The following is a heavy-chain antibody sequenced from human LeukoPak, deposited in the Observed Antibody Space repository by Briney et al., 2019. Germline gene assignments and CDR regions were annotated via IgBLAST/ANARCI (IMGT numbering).Heavy chain of an antibody. J-gene: IGHJ5*02. CDR3: ARVGVITAAGTYDL. CDR2: ITSSSSYI. V-gene: IGHV3-21*01. D-gene: IGHD6-13*01. CDR1: GFTFSSYG. Sequence: PGGSLRLSCAASGFTFSSYGMNWVRQAPGKGLEWVSSITSSSSYIYYADSVKGRFTISRDNAKNSLYLQMSSLRADDTAVYYCARVGVITAAGTYDLWGQGTLVTVSS.